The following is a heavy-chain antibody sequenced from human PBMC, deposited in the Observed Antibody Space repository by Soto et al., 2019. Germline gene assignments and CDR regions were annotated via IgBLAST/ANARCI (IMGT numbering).Heavy chain of an antibody. D-gene: IGHD6-6*01. J-gene: IGHJ5*02. CDR1: GGSISSYY. Sequence: PSETLSLTCTVSGGSISSYYWGWIRQPAGKGLEWIGRIYTSGSTNYNPSLKSRVTMSVDTSKNQFSLKLSSVTAADTAVYYCARDRRSGTYSSSPDWFDHWGQGTLVTVSS. V-gene: IGHV4-4*07. CDR3: ARDRRSGTYSSSPDWFDH. CDR2: IYTSGST.